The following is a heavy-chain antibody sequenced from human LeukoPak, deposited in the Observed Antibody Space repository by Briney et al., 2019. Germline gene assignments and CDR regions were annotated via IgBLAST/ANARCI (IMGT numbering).Heavy chain of an antibody. V-gene: IGHV3-30-3*01. Sequence: GRSLRLSCATSGFTFSSYPMQWVRQAPGKGLEWVVVISNDGSNRYYADSVKGRFTISRDNSKNTLYLQMNSLRAEDTALYYCARDFGRDGYNYGGKNWFDPWGQGTLVTVSS. CDR2: ISNDGSNR. D-gene: IGHD5-24*01. J-gene: IGHJ5*02. CDR3: ARDFGRDGYNYGGKNWFDP. CDR1: GFTFSSYP.